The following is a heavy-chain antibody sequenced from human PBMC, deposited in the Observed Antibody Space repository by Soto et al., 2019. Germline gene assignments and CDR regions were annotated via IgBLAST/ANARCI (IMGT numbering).Heavy chain of an antibody. J-gene: IGHJ2*01. D-gene: IGHD2-15*01. V-gene: IGHV1-18*01. Sequence: ASVKVSCKASGYTFTSYAMHWVRQAPGQGLEWMGWISAYNGNTNYSQKLQGRVTITTDTSTSTAYMELRSLRSDDTAVYYCAREALLQNWYFDLWGRGTLVTVSS. CDR3: AREALLQNWYFDL. CDR1: GYTFTSYA. CDR2: ISAYNGNT.